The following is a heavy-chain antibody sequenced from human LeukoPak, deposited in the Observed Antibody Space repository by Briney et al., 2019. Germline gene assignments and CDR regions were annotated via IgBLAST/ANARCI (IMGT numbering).Heavy chain of an antibody. CDR2: IWYDGSNE. CDR1: GFTFSSNG. Sequence: GRSLRLSCAASGFTFSSNGMHWVRQAPGKGLEWVAVIWYDGSNEYYGDSVKGRFTVSRDNSKNMLYLQMNSLRAEDTAVYYCAKDLYTSRYACCFDYWGQGTLVTVSS. CDR3: AKDLYTSRYACCFDY. D-gene: IGHD6-13*01. V-gene: IGHV3-33*06. J-gene: IGHJ4*02.